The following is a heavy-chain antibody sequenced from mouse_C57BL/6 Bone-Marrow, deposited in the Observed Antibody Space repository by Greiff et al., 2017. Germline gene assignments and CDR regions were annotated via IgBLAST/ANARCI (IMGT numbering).Heavy chain of an antibody. CDR3: ARLGDYDDYYAMDY. V-gene: IGHV5-6*01. D-gene: IGHD2-4*01. Sequence: EVQRVESGGDLVKPGGSLKLSCAASGFTFSSYGMSWVRQTPDKRLEWVATISSGGSYTYYPDSVKGRFTISRDNAKNTLYLQMSSLKSEDTAMYYCARLGDYDDYYAMDYWGQGTSVTVSS. J-gene: IGHJ4*01. CDR2: ISSGGSYT. CDR1: GFTFSSYG.